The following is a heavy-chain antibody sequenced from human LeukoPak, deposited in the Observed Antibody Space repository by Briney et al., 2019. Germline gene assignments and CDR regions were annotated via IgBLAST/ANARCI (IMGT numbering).Heavy chain of an antibody. D-gene: IGHD4-11*01. V-gene: IGHV3-23*01. CDR2: IGSGGGST. J-gene: IGHJ4*02. CDR1: GFTFSSYV. Sequence: GGSLRLSCAASGFTFSSYVMSWVRQAPGKGLEGVSVIGSGGGSTIYADSVKGRFTISRDDSKNTLYLQLNSLRAEDTAVYYCARRNNYCGDYWGQGTLVTVSS. CDR3: ARRNNYCGDY.